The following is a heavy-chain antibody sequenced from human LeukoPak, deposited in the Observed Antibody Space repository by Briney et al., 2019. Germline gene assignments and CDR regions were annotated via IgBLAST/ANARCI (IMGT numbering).Heavy chain of an antibody. V-gene: IGHV1-18*01. J-gene: IGHJ4*02. CDR1: GYTFTSYG. D-gene: IGHD3-22*01. Sequence: GSVEVSCKASGYTFTSYGISWVRQAPGQGLEWMGWISAYNGNTNYAQKLQGRVTMTTDTSTSTAYMELRSLRSDDTAVYYCARISNYYDSSGYDYWGQGTLVTVSS. CDR2: ISAYNGNT. CDR3: ARISNYYDSSGYDY.